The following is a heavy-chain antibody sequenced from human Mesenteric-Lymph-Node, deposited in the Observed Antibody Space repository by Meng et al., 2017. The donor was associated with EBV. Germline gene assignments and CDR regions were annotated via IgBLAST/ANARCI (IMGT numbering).Heavy chain of an antibody. CDR2: IGYAGSST. CDR1: GFTFSYYG. Sequence: QVVGFGGGGVQPGRSLRLSWAGSGFTFSYYGMHWVRQAPGKGLEWVTGIGYAGSSTYYADSVKGRFTISRDNSKNTLYLQMDSLRADDTAVYYCARASVVYAPYFDYWGQGTLVTVSS. CDR3: ARASVVYAPYFDY. V-gene: IGHV3-33*01. J-gene: IGHJ4*02. D-gene: IGHD2-8*02.